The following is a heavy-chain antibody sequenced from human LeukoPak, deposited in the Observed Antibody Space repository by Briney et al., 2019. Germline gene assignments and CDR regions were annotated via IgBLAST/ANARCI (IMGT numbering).Heavy chain of an antibody. J-gene: IGHJ3*02. V-gene: IGHV4-4*07. D-gene: IGHD5-18*01. Sequence: SETLSLTCTVSGASISSYYWSWLRQPAGKGLEWIGCIYTSGSTNYNPSLKSRVTISVDTSKNQFSLKLSSVTAADTAVYYCARTRIQLGAFDIWGQGTMVTVSS. CDR1: GASISSYY. CDR2: IYTSGST. CDR3: ARTRIQLGAFDI.